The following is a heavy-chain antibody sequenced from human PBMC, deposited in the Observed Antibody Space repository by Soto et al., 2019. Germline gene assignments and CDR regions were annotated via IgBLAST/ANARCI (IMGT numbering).Heavy chain of an antibody. J-gene: IGHJ4*02. D-gene: IGHD3-22*01. CDR3: ARDRPYYDSSGYYPFFDY. Sequence: GGSLRLSCAASGFTFSSYGMHWVRQAPGKGLEWVAVIWYDGSNKYYADSVKGRFTISRDNAKNTLYLQMNSLRAEDTAVYYCARDRPYYDSSGYYPFFDYWGQGTLVTVSS. CDR1: GFTFSSYG. CDR2: IWYDGSNK. V-gene: IGHV3-33*01.